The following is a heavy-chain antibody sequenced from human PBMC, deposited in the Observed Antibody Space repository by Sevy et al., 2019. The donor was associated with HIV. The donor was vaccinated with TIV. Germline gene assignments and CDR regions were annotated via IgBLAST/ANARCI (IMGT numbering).Heavy chain of an antibody. J-gene: IGHJ6*02. V-gene: IGHV3-30*02. D-gene: IGHD4-4*01. CDR1: GFTFSSYG. CDR3: AKDKNAYSNYVYYYYGMDV. CDR2: IRYDGSNK. Sequence: GGSLRLSCAASGFTFSSYGMHWVRQAPAQGLEWVAFIRYDGSNKYYADSVKGRFTISRDNSKNTLYLQMNSLRAEDTAVYYCAKDKNAYSNYVYYYYGMDVWGQGTTVTVSS.